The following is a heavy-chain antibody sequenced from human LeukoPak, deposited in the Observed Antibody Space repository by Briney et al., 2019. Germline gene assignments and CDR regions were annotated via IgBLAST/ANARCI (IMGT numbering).Heavy chain of an antibody. Sequence: SETLSLTCAVYGGSFSGYYWSWIRQPPGKGLEWIGEINHSGSTNYNPSLKSRVTISVDTSKNQFSLKLSSVTAADTAVYYWARVAGITIFGVVTKAPYYFDYWGQGTLVTVSS. D-gene: IGHD3-3*01. V-gene: IGHV4-34*01. CDR2: INHSGST. CDR1: GGSFSGYY. CDR3: ARVAGITIFGVVTKAPYYFDY. J-gene: IGHJ4*02.